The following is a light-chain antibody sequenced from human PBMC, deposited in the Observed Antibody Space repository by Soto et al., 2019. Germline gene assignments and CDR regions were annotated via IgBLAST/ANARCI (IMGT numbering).Light chain of an antibody. CDR1: QSDNNFY. V-gene: IGKV3-20*01. J-gene: IGKJ4*01. CDR3: QKYGNSLT. Sequence: EIVLTQSPGTLSLSPGERATLSCRASQSDNNFYLAWYQQKPGQAPRLLIYDASSRATGIPDRFSGSGSGTDFTLTISRVEPEDFAVYYCQKYGNSLTFGGGTKVDIK. CDR2: DAS.